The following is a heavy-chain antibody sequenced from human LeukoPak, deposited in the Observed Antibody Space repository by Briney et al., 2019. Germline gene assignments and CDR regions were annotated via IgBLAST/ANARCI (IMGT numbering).Heavy chain of an antibody. CDR1: GGSISSSNW. CDR2: IYHSGST. D-gene: IGHD3-3*01. CDR3: ARYKGWIFGVVIMGNWFDP. V-gene: IGHV4-4*02. Sequence: PSETLSLTCAVSGGSISSSNWWSWVRQPPGKGLEWIGEIYHSGSTNYNPSLKSRVTISVDTSKNQFSLKLSSVTAADTAVYYCARYKGWIFGVVIMGNWFDPWGQGTLVTVSS. J-gene: IGHJ5*02.